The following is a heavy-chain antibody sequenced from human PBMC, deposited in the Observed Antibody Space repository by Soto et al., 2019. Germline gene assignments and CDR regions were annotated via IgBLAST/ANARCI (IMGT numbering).Heavy chain of an antibody. D-gene: IGHD6-13*01. V-gene: IGHV3-30-3*01. Sequence: GASLRLSCAASGFTFSSYAMHWVRQAPGKGLEWVAVISYDGSNKYYADSVKGRFTISRDNSKNTLYLQMNSLRAEDTAVYYCARGPRIAAAGDYYYYGMDVWGQGTTVTVSS. CDR1: GFTFSSYA. CDR2: ISYDGSNK. CDR3: ARGPRIAAAGDYYYYGMDV. J-gene: IGHJ6*02.